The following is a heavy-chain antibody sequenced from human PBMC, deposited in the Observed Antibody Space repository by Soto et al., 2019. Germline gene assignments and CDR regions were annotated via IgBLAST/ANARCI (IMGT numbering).Heavy chain of an antibody. CDR3: AGAVAGTNWFDP. J-gene: IGHJ5*02. CDR2: IYYSGST. D-gene: IGHD6-19*01. CDR1: GGSISSSSYY. V-gene: IGHV4-39*01. Sequence: QLQLQESGPGLVKPSETLSLTCTVSGGSISSSSYYWGWIRQPPGKGLEWIGSIYYSGSTYYNPSLKSRVTISVDTSKNQFSLKLSSVTAADTAVYYCAGAVAGTNWFDPWGQGTLVTVSS.